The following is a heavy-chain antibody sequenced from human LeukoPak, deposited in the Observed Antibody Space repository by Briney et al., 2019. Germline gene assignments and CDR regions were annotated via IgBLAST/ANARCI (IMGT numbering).Heavy chain of an antibody. D-gene: IGHD3-3*01. CDR1: GYTFTSYG. CDR3: ATKQYYDFWSGYYTHYYYYGMDV. J-gene: IGHJ6*02. CDR2: ISAYNGNT. V-gene: IGHV1-18*01. Sequence: ASVKVSCKASGYTFTSYGISWARQAPGQGLEWMGWISAYNGNTNYAQKLQGRVTMTTDTSTSTAYMELRSLRSDDTAVYYCATKQYYDFWSGYYTHYYYYGMDVWGQGTTVTVSS.